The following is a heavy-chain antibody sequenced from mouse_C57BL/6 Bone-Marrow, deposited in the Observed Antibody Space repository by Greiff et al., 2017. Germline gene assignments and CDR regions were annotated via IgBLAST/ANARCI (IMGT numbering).Heavy chain of an antibody. Sequence: DVQLQESGPVLVKPGASVKMSCKASGYTFTDYDMNWVKQSHGKSLEWIGAINPYNGGTSYNQKFKGKATLTVDKSSSTAYMELNSLTSEDSAVYYCARWELWYFDFWGQGTTLTVSS. D-gene: IGHD2-1*01. V-gene: IGHV1-19*01. CDR2: INPYNGGT. CDR3: ARWELWYFDF. CDR1: GYTFTDYD. J-gene: IGHJ2*01.